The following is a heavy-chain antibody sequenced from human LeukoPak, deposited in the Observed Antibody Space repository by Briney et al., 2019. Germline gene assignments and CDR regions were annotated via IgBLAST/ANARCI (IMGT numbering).Heavy chain of an antibody. Sequence: GGSLRLSCAASGFTFSSYAMSWVRQAPGKGLEWVSAISGSGGSTYYADSVKGRFTISRDNSKNTLYLQMNSLRAEDTAVYYCAKWDYYYDSSGYYRPLDYWGQGTLVTVSS. J-gene: IGHJ4*02. CDR3: AKWDYYYDSSGYYRPLDY. D-gene: IGHD3-22*01. CDR2: ISGSGGST. CDR1: GFTFSSYA. V-gene: IGHV3-23*01.